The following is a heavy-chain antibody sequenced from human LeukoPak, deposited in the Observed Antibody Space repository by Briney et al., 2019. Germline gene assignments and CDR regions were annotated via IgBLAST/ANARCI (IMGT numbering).Heavy chain of an antibody. CDR2: ISYDGGNK. Sequence: GGSLRLPCAASGFTFSSYAMHWVRQAPGKGLEWVAVISYDGGNKYYADSVKGRFTISRDNSKNTLYLQMNSLRAEDTAVYYCAKGYPPRPFDYWGQGTLVTVSS. V-gene: IGHV3-30-3*01. CDR1: GFTFSSYA. D-gene: IGHD5-18*01. J-gene: IGHJ4*02. CDR3: AKGYPPRPFDY.